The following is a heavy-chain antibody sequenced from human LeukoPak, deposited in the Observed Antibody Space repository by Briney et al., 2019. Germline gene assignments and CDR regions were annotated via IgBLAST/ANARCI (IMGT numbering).Heavy chain of an antibody. D-gene: IGHD1-7*01. CDR1: GFTFNSYA. CDR2: VSNDESNK. J-gene: IGHJ4*02. V-gene: IGHV3-30-3*01. CDR3: AGPPRTLGNYFDY. Sequence: GGSLRLSCAASGFTFNSYAMHWVRQAPGKGLEWVAVVSNDESNKYYADSVKGRFTISRDNSKNTLYLQMNSLRVEDTAVYYCAGPPRTLGNYFDYWGQGTLVTVSS.